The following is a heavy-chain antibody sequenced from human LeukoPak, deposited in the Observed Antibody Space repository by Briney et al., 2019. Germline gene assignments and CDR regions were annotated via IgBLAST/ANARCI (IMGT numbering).Heavy chain of an antibody. Sequence: GGSLRLSCAASGFTFSSYSMNWVRQAPGKGLAWVSHVSSSSTISYADSVKGRFTISRDNAKKSLYLQMNSLRAEDTAVYYCARMTAMVGSDFWGQGTLVTVSS. CDR1: GFTFSSYS. D-gene: IGHD5-18*01. V-gene: IGHV3-48*04. J-gene: IGHJ4*02. CDR2: VSSSSTI. CDR3: ARMTAMVGSDF.